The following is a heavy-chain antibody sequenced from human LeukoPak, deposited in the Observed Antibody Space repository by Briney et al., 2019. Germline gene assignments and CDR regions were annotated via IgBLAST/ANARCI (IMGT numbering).Heavy chain of an antibody. CDR2: IYYSGST. D-gene: IGHD3-16*02. Sequence: PSETLSLTCTVSGGSISSSSYYWGWIRQPPGKGLEWIGSIYYSGSTYYNPSLKSRVTISVDTSKNQFSLKLSSVTAADTAVYYCARWDYVWGSYRSLQDYWGQGTLVTVSS. V-gene: IGHV4-39*01. J-gene: IGHJ4*02. CDR1: GGSISSSSYY. CDR3: ARWDYVWGSYRSLQDY.